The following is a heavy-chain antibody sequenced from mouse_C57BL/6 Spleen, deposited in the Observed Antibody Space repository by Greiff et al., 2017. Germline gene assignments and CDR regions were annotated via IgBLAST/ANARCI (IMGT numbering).Heavy chain of an antibody. D-gene: IGHD6-1*01. CDR3: AKRGPLDRSY. CDR1: GYTFTSYW. Sequence: QVQLQQPGAELVKPGASVKLSCKASGYTFTSYWMQWVKQRPGQGLEWIGEIDPSDSYTNYNQKFKGKATLTVEKSSSTAYMQLSSLTSEDSAVYYCAKRGPLDRSYWGQGTTLTVSS. V-gene: IGHV1-50*01. CDR2: IDPSDSYT. J-gene: IGHJ2*01.